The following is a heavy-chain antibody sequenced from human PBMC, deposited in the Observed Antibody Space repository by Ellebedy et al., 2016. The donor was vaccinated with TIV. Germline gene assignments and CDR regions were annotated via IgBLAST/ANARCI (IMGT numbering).Heavy chain of an antibody. CDR1: GFTFSSYG. Sequence: GGSLRLSCAASGFTFSSYGMHRVRQAPGKGLEWVAVIWYDGSNKYYADPVKGRFTISRDNSKNTLYLQMNSLGAEDTAVYYCARDTDSSSWYYFDYWGQGTLVTVSS. D-gene: IGHD6-13*01. V-gene: IGHV3-33*01. CDR2: IWYDGSNK. J-gene: IGHJ4*02. CDR3: ARDTDSSSWYYFDY.